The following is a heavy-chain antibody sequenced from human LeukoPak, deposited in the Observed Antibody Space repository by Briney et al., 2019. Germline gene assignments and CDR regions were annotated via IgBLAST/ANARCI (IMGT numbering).Heavy chain of an antibody. V-gene: IGHV4-30-4*01. CDR1: GDSINSGDYY. CDR3: ARDAYGSGSYHSALDY. CDR2: TSSSGNT. D-gene: IGHD3-10*01. Sequence: SQTLSLTCTVSGDSINSGDYYWSWARQPPGKGVEWIGYTSSSGNTDYNQSLKSRLTMSVDTSKNQFSLKPTSVTAADTAVYFCARDAYGSGSYHSALDYWGQGTLVTVSS. J-gene: IGHJ4*02.